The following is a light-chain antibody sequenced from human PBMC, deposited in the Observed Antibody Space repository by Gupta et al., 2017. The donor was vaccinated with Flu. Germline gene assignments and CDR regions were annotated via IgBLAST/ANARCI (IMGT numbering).Light chain of an antibody. Sequence: QAVLTQPASLSATPGASASLTCTLRGDISVDASRMSWYQQKPGSPPQFLLRYKSDSDNQRGSGVPSRFSGSKDVSANAGILLISGVQFDDEADYYCMIWHSSVGVFGGGTKLTVL. V-gene: IGLV5-45*01. J-gene: IGLJ3*02. CDR3: MIWHSSVGV. CDR1: GDISVDASR. CDR2: YKSDSDN.